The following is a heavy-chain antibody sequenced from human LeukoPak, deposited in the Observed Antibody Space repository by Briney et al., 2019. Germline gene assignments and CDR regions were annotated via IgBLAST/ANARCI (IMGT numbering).Heavy chain of an antibody. J-gene: IGHJ4*02. Sequence: SETLSLTCTVSGGSISSGDYYWSWIRQPPGKGLEWIVYIYYSGSTYYNPSLKSRVTISVDTSKNQFSLKLSSVTAADTAVYYCARVMRNGSGYYLDYWGQGTLVTVSS. D-gene: IGHD3-22*01. V-gene: IGHV4-30-4*01. CDR3: ARVMRNGSGYYLDY. CDR1: GGSISSGDYY. CDR2: IYYSGST.